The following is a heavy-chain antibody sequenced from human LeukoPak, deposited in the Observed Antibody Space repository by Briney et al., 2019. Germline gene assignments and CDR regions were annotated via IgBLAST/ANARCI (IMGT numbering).Heavy chain of an antibody. Sequence: SETLSLTCTVSGGSITISNYYWGCIRQPPGKGLEWIGSIYYSGATFYNPSLTSRVTISLDTAKNQFSLKLTSVTAADTAVYYCAALGNGRTFDKWGQGTLVTVSS. J-gene: IGHJ4*02. D-gene: IGHD1-26*01. CDR1: GGSITISNYY. CDR3: AALGNGRTFDK. V-gene: IGHV4-39*07. CDR2: IYYSGAT.